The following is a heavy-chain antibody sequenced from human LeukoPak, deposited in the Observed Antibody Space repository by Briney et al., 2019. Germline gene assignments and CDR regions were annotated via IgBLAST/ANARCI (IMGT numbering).Heavy chain of an antibody. D-gene: IGHD3-10*01. CDR1: GFTFSSYA. CDR3: AKNYGSGSSVKYYYYMDV. CDR2: ITGSGGRT. Sequence: GGSLRLSCAASGFTFSSYAMNWVRQAPGKGLEWVSAITGSGGRTYYADSVKGRFTISRDNSKNTLYLQMNSLRAEDTAVYYCAKNYGSGSSVKYYYYMDVWGKGTTVTVSS. V-gene: IGHV3-23*01. J-gene: IGHJ6*03.